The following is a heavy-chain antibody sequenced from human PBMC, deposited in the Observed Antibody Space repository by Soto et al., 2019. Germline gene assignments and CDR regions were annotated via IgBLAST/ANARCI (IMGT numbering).Heavy chain of an antibody. V-gene: IGHV4-39*01. J-gene: IGHJ5*02. D-gene: IGHD5-12*01. CDR3: ARGQNIVATTWFDP. CDR2: IDYSGST. Sequence: SETLSLTCIVSGDYISTSVYYWGWIRQPPGKGLEWIGSIDYSGSTYYNASLKSRVTISADTSKNQFSLRLSSVTAADTAIYYCARGQNIVATTWFDPWGQGTLVTVSS. CDR1: GDYISTSVYY.